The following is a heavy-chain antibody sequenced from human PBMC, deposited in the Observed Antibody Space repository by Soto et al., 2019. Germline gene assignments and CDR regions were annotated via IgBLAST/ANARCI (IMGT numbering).Heavy chain of an antibody. V-gene: IGHV1-8*01. Sequence: QVQLVQSGAEVKKPGASVKVSCKASGYTFTSYDINWVRQATGQGLEWMGWMNPNSGNTGYAQKFQGRVTMTRNTSISTAYMELRSLRSEDTAVYYCARGPQGSGSYYFLWDYWGQGTLVTVSS. CDR2: MNPNSGNT. D-gene: IGHD3-10*01. CDR3: ARGPQGSGSYYFLWDY. J-gene: IGHJ4*02. CDR1: GYTFTSYD.